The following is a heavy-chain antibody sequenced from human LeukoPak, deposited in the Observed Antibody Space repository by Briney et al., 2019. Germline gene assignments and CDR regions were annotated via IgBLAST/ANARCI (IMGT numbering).Heavy chain of an antibody. J-gene: IGHJ4*02. Sequence: HSGGSLRLSCAASGFSFSNHYMRWLRQAPGKGLEWVANINEDGSNKWHLGSVKGRFTVSRDNARNALYLQMNSLRVEDTAVYYCTRVIVAVPGYFDYFDFWGQGALVTVSS. V-gene: IGHV3-7*01. CDR2: INEDGSNK. D-gene: IGHD6-19*01. CDR3: TRVIVAVPGYFDYFDF. CDR1: GFSFSNHY.